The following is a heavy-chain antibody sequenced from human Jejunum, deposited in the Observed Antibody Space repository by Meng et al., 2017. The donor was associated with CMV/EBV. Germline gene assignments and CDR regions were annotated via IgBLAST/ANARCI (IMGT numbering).Heavy chain of an antibody. CDR1: GDSISGSTYY. J-gene: IGHJ4*02. V-gene: IGHV4-39*07. D-gene: IGHD6-6*01. Sequence: LARQGSGPRLVKPSAPRSLTCIFSGDSISGSTYYWGWIRQPPGKGLEWIGNIYYSGSTYYTPSLKSRVSISVDTSTNQFSLRLSSMTAADTAVYYCVRMTYSSSPVDWGQGTLVTVSS. CDR2: IYYSGST. CDR3: VRMTYSSSPVD.